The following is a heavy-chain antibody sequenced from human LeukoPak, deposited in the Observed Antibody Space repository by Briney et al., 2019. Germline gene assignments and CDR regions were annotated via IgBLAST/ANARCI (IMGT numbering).Heavy chain of an antibody. V-gene: IGHV4-30-4*08. D-gene: IGHD3-16*01. Sequence: PLETLSLTCTVSLGSISSGDYYWSWIRQPPGKGLEWIGYIYYSGSTYYNPSLKSRVTISVDTSKNQFSLKLSSVTAADTAVYYCARGGGLGAYYFDYWGQGTLVTVSS. CDR2: IYYSGST. J-gene: IGHJ4*02. CDR3: ARGGGLGAYYFDY. CDR1: LGSISSGDYY.